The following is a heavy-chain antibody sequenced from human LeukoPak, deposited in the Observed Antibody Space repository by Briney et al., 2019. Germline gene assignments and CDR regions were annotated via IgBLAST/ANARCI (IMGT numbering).Heavy chain of an antibody. CDR1: GFTFDDYA. V-gene: IGHV3-43D*03. Sequence: GGSLRLSCAASGFTFDDYAMHWVRQAPGKGLEWVSLISWDGGSTYYADSVKGRFTISRDNSKNSLYLQMNSLRAEDTAVYFCATWGLHFDIWGQGTMVTVAS. D-gene: IGHD3-16*01. CDR2: ISWDGGST. J-gene: IGHJ3*02. CDR3: ATWGLHFDI.